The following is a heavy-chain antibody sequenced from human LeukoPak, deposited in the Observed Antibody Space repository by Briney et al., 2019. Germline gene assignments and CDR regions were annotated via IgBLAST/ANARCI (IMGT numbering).Heavy chain of an antibody. CDR1: GGSISGYY. V-gene: IGHV4-59*01. J-gene: IGHJ6*02. CDR3: ARILLHYDILTGYSPTYGMDV. D-gene: IGHD3-9*01. CDR2: IYYSGST. Sequence: TSETLSLTCTVSGGSISGYYWSWIRQPPGKGREWIGYIYYSGSTNYDPSLQSRVTISVDTSKNQFSLKLSSVTAADTAVYYCARILLHYDILTGYSPTYGMDVWGQGTTVTVSS.